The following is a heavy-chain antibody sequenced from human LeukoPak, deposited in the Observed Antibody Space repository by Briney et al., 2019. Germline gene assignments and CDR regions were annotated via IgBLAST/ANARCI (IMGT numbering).Heavy chain of an antibody. V-gene: IGHV4-39*01. D-gene: IGHD5-24*01. CDR3: ARHNSGGDGYNLDY. CDR2: IYYSGST. Sequence: PSETLSLTCTVSGGSISSSSYYWGWIRQPPGKGLEWIGSIYYSGSTYYNPSLKSRVTISVDTSKNQFSLKLSSVTAADTAVYYCARHNSGGDGYNLDYWGQGTLVTVSS. J-gene: IGHJ4*02. CDR1: GGSISSSSYY.